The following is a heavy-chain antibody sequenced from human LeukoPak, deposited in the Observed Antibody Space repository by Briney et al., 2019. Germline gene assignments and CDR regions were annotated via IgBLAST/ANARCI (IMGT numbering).Heavy chain of an antibody. D-gene: IGHD3-10*01. J-gene: IGHJ2*01. V-gene: IGHV3-33*06. CDR3: AKSYDNHNWYFHL. CDR1: GFTFSTYG. CDR2: IWYDGNNK. Sequence: GRSLRLSCAASGFTFSTYGMNWVRQAPGKGLGWVAIIWYDGNNKYYADSVKGRFTISRDNSKNTLYLQMNSLRADDTAVYYCAKSYDNHNWYFHLWGRGTLVTVSS.